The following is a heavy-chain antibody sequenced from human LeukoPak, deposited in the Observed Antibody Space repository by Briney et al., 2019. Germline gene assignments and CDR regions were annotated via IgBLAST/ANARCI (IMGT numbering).Heavy chain of an antibody. Sequence: PSETLSLTCTVSGGSISSYYWSWIRQPPGKGLEWIGYIYYSGSTNYSPSLKSRVTISVDTSKNQFSLKLSSVTAADTAVYYCARVNYYDSSGFDYWGQGTLVTVSS. V-gene: IGHV4-59*08. J-gene: IGHJ4*02. CDR1: GGSISSYY. CDR2: IYYSGST. D-gene: IGHD3-22*01. CDR3: ARVNYYDSSGFDY.